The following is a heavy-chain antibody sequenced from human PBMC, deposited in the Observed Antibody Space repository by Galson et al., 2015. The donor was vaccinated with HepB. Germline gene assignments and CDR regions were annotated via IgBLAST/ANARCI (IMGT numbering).Heavy chain of an antibody. D-gene: IGHD3-3*01. CDR2: IYYSGST. CDR3: AREGGDSYYDFWSGINNWFDP. Sequence: ETLSLTCTVSGGSISSYYWSWIRQPPGKGLEWIGYIYYSGSTNYNPSLKSRVTISVDTSKNQFSLKLCSVTAADTAVYYCAREGGDSYYDFWSGINNWFDPWGQGTLVTVSS. CDR1: GGSISSYY. J-gene: IGHJ5*02. V-gene: IGHV4-59*01.